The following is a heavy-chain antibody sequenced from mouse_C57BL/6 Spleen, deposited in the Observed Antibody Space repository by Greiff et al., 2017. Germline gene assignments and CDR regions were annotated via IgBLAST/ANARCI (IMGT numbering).Heavy chain of an antibody. CDR3: AREGFFAY. J-gene: IGHJ3*01. CDR1: GYTFTSYW. Sequence: QVQLQQPGAELVRPGTSVKLSCKASGYTFTSYWMHWVKQRPGQGLEWIGVIDPSDSYTNYNQKFKGKATLTVDTSSSTAYMQLSSLTSEDSAVYYCAREGFFAYWGQGTLGTVSA. V-gene: IGHV1-59*01. CDR2: IDPSDSYT.